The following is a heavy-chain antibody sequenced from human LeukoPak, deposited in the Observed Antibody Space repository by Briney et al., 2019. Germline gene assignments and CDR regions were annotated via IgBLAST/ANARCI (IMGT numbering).Heavy chain of an antibody. CDR1: GGFFSGYY. Sequence: SETLSLTCAVYGGFFSGYYWSWIRQPPGKGLEWIGSIYHSGSTYYNPSLKSQVTISVDTSKNQFSLKLTSVTAADTAVYYCARGYSSSWYLNWFDPWGQGTLVTVSS. V-gene: IGHV4-34*01. J-gene: IGHJ5*02. CDR2: IYHSGST. D-gene: IGHD6-13*01. CDR3: ARGYSSSWYLNWFDP.